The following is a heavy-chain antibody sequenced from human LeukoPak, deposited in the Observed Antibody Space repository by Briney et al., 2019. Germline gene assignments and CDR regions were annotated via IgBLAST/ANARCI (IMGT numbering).Heavy chain of an antibody. V-gene: IGHV4-59*01. J-gene: IGHJ4*02. CDR3: ARPTLYSRVIDY. CDR2: IYYSGST. Sequence: PSETLSLTCTVSGGSISSYYWSWIRQPPGKGLEWIGYIYYSGSTNYNPSLKSRVTISVDTSKNQFSLKLSSVTAADTAVYYCARPTLYSRVIDYWGQGTLVTVSS. D-gene: IGHD6-13*01. CDR1: GGSISSYY.